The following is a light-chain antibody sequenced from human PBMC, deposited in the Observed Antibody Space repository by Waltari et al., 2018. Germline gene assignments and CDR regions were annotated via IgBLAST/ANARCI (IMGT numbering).Light chain of an antibody. CDR1: QSFPHRIGYNY. CDR3: MQSLRALWT. V-gene: IGKV2-28*01. Sequence: DIVVTQSPLSLHVSPGEPASLSCRSRQSFPHRIGYNYLDWYLQTPGQSPQLLIYLGSNRASGVPDRFSGSGSGTDFTLKISRVEAEDVGVYYCMQSLRALWTFGQGTKVEIK. CDR2: LGS. J-gene: IGKJ1*01.